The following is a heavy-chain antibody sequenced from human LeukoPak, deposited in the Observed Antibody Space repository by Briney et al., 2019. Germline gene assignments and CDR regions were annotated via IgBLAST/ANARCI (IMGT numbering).Heavy chain of an antibody. CDR1: GFTVSSNY. CDR2: ISSSSSYI. V-gene: IGHV3-21*01. Sequence: PGGSLRLSCAASGFTVSSNYMNWVRQAPGKGLEWVSSISSSSSYIYYADSVKGRFTISRDNAKNSLYLQMNSLRAEDTAVYYCARGDITFGGVIVIPTFDYWGQGTLVTVSS. D-gene: IGHD3-16*02. J-gene: IGHJ4*02. CDR3: ARGDITFGGVIVIPTFDY.